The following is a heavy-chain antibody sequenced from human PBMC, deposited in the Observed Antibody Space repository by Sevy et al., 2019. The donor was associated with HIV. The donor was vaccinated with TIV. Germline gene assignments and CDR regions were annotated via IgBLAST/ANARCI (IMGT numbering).Heavy chain of an antibody. V-gene: IGHV3-66*01. CDR3: ARGKGGYGYGLNY. CDR1: GFTVSINY. D-gene: IGHD5-18*01. J-gene: IGHJ4*02. Sequence: GGSLRLSCSASGFTVSINYMTWVRQAPGKGLEWVSVIYSVGTTNHGDSVKGRFTISGDNSENTLYLQMNSLRVEDTAVYYCARGKGGYGYGLNYWGQGTLVTVSS. CDR2: IYSVGTT.